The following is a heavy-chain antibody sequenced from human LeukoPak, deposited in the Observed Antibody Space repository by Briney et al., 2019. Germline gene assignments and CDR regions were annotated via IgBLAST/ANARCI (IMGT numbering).Heavy chain of an antibody. CDR2: FNSHATLT. CDR3: ARGGAMYNWNLFDY. CDR1: GVTLSSDW. D-gene: IGHD1-20*01. V-gene: IGHV3-74*01. J-gene: IGHJ4*02. Sequence: PGGSLRLSWAASGVTLSSDWMHWVRQAPGEGVGWSSCFNSHATLTSYSDSVNCRFTLSRDNAKNPPYLQLNRLRAEDTAVYYCARGGAMYNWNLFDYWGQGTLVTVSS.